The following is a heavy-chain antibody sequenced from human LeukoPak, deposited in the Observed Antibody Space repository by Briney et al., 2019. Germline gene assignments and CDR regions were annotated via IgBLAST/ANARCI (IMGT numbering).Heavy chain of an antibody. Sequence: SETLSLTCTVSGGFISRYYWSWIRQPAGKGLEWIGRIYTSGSTNYNPSLKSRVTMSVDTSKNQFSLKLSSVTAADTAVYYCARAITIFGVAPMAFDIWGQGTMVTVSS. D-gene: IGHD3-3*01. CDR3: ARAITIFGVAPMAFDI. J-gene: IGHJ3*02. CDR1: GGFISRYY. V-gene: IGHV4-4*07. CDR2: IYTSGST.